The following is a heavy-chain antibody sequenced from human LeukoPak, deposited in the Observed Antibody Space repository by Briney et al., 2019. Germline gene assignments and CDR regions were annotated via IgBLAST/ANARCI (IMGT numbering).Heavy chain of an antibody. D-gene: IGHD3-16*01. CDR1: GGSISRGGYY. J-gene: IGHJ4*02. CDR2: IYYSGST. CDR3: ANNWG. V-gene: IGHV4-30-4*08. Sequence: SETLSLTCTVSGGSISRGGYYWSWIRQRPGKGPEWIGTIYYSGSTYYNPSLKSRVTISADTSKNQFSLKLSSVTAADTAVYYCANNWGWGQGTLVTVSS.